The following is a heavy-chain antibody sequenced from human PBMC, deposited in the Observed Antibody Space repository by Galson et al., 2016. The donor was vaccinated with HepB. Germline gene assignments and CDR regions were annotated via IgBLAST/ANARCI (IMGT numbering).Heavy chain of an antibody. CDR2: VSHEGSYK. J-gene: IGHJ4*02. D-gene: IGHD2-8*01. CDR1: GFTFSNYG. CDR3: AGGHCSNGICYNNPDW. V-gene: IGHV3-30*03. Sequence: SLRLSCAASGFTFSNYGMHWVRQAPGKGLEWVAYVSHEGSYKYYADSVRGRFTISRDISKNTVYLQMNTLRAEDTALYYCAGGHCSNGICYNNPDWWGQGTLVTVSS.